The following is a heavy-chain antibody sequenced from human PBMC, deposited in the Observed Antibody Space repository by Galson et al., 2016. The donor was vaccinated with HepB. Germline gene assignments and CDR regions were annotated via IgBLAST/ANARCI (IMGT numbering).Heavy chain of an antibody. D-gene: IGHD6-19*01. J-gene: IGHJ6*02. CDR3: ARDHGGYSSTMDV. CDR2: IFSGNNT. Sequence: SLRLSCAASGFTVSSNYMSWVRQAPGKGLEWVSVIFSGNNTYYAGSVKGRFTISRDNSKNTLYLQMNSLRAEDTAVYYCARDHGGYSSTMDVWGQGTTVTVSS. V-gene: IGHV3-53*01. CDR1: GFTVSSNY.